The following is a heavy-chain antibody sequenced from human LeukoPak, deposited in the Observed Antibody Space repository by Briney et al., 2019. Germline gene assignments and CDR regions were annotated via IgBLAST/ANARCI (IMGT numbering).Heavy chain of an antibody. CDR1: GGTFSSYA. V-gene: IGHV1-69*13. D-gene: IGHD2-21*02. J-gene: IGHJ4*02. Sequence: SVKVSCKASGGTFSSYAISWVRQAPGQGLEWMGGIIPIFGTANYAQKFQGRVTITADESTSTAYMELSSLRSEDTAVYYCARGRYCGGDCYSSFDYWGQGTLVTVSS. CDR3: ARGRYCGGDCYSSFDY. CDR2: IIPIFGTA.